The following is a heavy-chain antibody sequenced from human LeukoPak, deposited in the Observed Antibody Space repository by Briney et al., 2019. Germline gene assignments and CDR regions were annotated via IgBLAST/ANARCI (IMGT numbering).Heavy chain of an antibody. Sequence: PGGSLRLSCAVSGFTFSSWWMTWVRQAPGKGLEWVSFIYSGGSTKYAHSVKGRFTISRDNFKNMVYLQMNSLRVEDTAVYYCARDRGGGWPFDGFDIWGQGTMVTVSS. CDR2: IYSGGST. V-gene: IGHV3-66*01. CDR1: GFTFSSWW. CDR3: ARDRGGGWPFDGFDI. D-gene: IGHD6-19*01. J-gene: IGHJ3*02.